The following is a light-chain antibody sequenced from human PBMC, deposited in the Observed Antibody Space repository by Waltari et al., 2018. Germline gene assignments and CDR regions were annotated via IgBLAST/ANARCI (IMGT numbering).Light chain of an antibody. V-gene: IGKV3-11*01. Sequence: EIVLTQSPATLSLSPGDRATLSCRASQGGIDFLAWYQQRPGQAPRLLIYDTSNRATGNPARFRGSGSGTDFTLTISSLEPEDFAVYYCQQRDRTFGQGTKVEIK. CDR2: DTS. J-gene: IGKJ1*01. CDR1: QGGIDF. CDR3: QQRDRT.